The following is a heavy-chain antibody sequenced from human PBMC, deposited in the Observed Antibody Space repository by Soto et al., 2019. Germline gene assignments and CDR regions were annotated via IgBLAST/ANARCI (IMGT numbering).Heavy chain of an antibody. Sequence: QGQLVQSGAEVKKPGSSVTVSCKASGGTFSSYAISWVRQAPGQGLEWMGRIIPFIGTANYAQKFQVRVTITADESTSTAYMELTSLRSEDTAVYYCARVVMTTVPACYYYGMDVWGQGTTVTVSS. J-gene: IGHJ6*02. D-gene: IGHD4-4*01. CDR3: ARVVMTTVPACYYYGMDV. CDR2: IIPFIGTA. V-gene: IGHV1-69*18. CDR1: GGTFSSYA.